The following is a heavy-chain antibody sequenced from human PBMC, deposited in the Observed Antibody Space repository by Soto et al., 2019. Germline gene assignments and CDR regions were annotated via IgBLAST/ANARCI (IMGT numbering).Heavy chain of an antibody. CDR3: ARVRPPVVVRGGHRHKINWFDP. CDR1: GGSFSGYY. V-gene: IGHV4-34*01. Sequence: QVQLQQWGAGLLKPSETLSLTCAVYGGSFSGYYWSWIRQPPGKGLEWIGEINHSGSTNYNPSLKSRVTISVDTSKNQFHLKRSSVTAADTAVYYCARVRPPVVVRGGHRHKINWFDPWGQGTLVTVSS. J-gene: IGHJ5*02. CDR2: INHSGST. D-gene: IGHD3-10*01.